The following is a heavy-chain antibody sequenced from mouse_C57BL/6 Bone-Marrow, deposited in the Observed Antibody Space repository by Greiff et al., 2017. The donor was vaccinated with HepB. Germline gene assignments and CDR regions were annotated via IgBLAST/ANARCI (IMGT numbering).Heavy chain of an antibody. CDR1: GYTFTSYW. Sequence: QVQLQQPGAELVRPGSSVKLSCKASGYTFTSYWMHWVKQRPIQGLEWIGNIDPSDSETHYNQKFKDKATLTVDKSSSTAYMQLSSLTSEDSAVYYCARECLRWLLRPLEWYFDVWGTGTTVTVSS. CDR3: ARECLRWLLRPLEWYFDV. V-gene: IGHV1-52*01. J-gene: IGHJ1*03. CDR2: IDPSDSET. D-gene: IGHD2-3*01.